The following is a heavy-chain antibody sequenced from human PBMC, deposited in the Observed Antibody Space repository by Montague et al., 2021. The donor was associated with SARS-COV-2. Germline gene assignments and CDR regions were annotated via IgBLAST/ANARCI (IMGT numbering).Heavy chain of an antibody. Sequence: SETLSLTCTVSGGSISSSSYYWGWIRQPPGKGPEWIGSIYYSGTTFYNPSLRSRVTMSVDTSKNQFSLRLSSVTAADTAVFYCAREDAGDWYSDLWGRGTLVTVSS. CDR1: GGSISSSSYY. V-gene: IGHV4-39*02. CDR3: AREDAGDWYSDL. D-gene: IGHD1-1*01. J-gene: IGHJ2*01. CDR2: IYYSGTT.